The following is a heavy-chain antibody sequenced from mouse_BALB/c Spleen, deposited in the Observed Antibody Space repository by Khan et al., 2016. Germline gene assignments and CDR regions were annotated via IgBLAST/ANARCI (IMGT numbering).Heavy chain of an antibody. D-gene: IGHD2-10*02. J-gene: IGHJ2*01. CDR3: ARKYGNPRGTYYFDY. Sequence: EVQLQESGPGLVKPSQSLSLTCSVTGYSITSGYYWNWIRQFPGNKLEWMGYISYDGSNNYNPSLKNRISITRDTSKNQFFLKLNSVTTEDTATYYCARKYGNPRGTYYFDYWGQGTTLTVSS. V-gene: IGHV3-6*02. CDR2: ISYDGSN. CDR1: GYSITSGYY.